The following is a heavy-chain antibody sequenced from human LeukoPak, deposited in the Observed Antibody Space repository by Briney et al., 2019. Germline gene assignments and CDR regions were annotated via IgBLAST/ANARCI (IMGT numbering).Heavy chain of an antibody. D-gene: IGHD3-10*01. J-gene: IGHJ6*03. CDR1: GYTFTGYY. CDR2: INPNSGGT. V-gene: IGHV1-2*02. Sequence: ASVKVSCKASGYTFTGYYMHWVRQAPGQGLEWMGWINPNSGGTNYAQKLQGRVTMTTDTSTSTAYMELRSLRSDDTAVYYCARERTGAVSWGSGSYQNYYYYYMDVWGKGTTVTISS. CDR3: ARERTGAVSWGSGSYQNYYYYYMDV.